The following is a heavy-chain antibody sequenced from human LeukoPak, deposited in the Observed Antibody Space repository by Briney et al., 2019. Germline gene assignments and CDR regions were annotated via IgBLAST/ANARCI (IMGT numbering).Heavy chain of an antibody. CDR3: ARDTSYPNDAFDI. J-gene: IGHJ3*02. CDR1: GFTFSSYS. V-gene: IGHV3-48*04. Sequence: GESLRLSCGASGFTFSSYSMNWVRQAPGKGLEWVSYISSSSSTIYYADSVKGRFTISRDNAKNSLYLQMNSLRAEDTAVYYCARDTSYPNDAFDIWGQGTMVTVSS. CDR2: ISSSSSTI.